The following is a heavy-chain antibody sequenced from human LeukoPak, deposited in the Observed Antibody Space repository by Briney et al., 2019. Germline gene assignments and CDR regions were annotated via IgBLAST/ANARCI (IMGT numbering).Heavy chain of an antibody. V-gene: IGHV4/OR15-8*01. D-gene: IGHD2-8*02. Sequence: SETLSLTCAVSGASIASHSWWSWVRQPPGKGLEWIGEVYHSGGANYKPSLKSRVTISVDTSKNQFSLKLSSVTAADTAVYYCASSAGASFDYWGQGTLVTVSS. CDR2: VYHSGGA. J-gene: IGHJ4*02. CDR3: ASSAGASFDY. CDR1: GASIASHSW.